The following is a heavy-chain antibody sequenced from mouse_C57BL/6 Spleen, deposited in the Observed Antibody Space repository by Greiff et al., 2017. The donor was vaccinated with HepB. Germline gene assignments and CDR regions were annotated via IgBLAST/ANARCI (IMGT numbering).Heavy chain of an antibody. V-gene: IGHV5-16*01. CDR2: INYDGSST. J-gene: IGHJ3*01. CDR1: GFTFSDYY. Sequence: EVQLKESEGGLVQPGRSMKLSCTASGFTFSDYYMAWVRQVPEKGLEWVANINYDGSSTYYLDSLKSRFIISRDTAKNILYLQMSSLKSEDTATYYCARDLGFAYWGQGTLVTVSA. CDR3: ARDLGFAY.